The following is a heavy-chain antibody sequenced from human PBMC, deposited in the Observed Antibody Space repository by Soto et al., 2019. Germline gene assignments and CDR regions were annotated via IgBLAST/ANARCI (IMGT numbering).Heavy chain of an antibody. CDR1: GGTFSSYA. Sequence: QVQLVQSGAEVKKPGSSVKVSCKASGGTFSSYAISWVRQAPGQGLEWMEGIIPIFGTANYAQKFQGRVTITADESTSTAYMELSSLRSEDTAVYYCARNIPGGSGYYYEGVDYWGQGTLVTVSS. CDR3: ARNIPGGSGYYYEGVDY. CDR2: IIPIFGTA. J-gene: IGHJ4*02. V-gene: IGHV1-69*01. D-gene: IGHD3-22*01.